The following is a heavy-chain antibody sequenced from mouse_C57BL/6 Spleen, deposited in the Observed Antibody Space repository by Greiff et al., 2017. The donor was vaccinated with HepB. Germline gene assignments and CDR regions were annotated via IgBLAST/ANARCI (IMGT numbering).Heavy chain of an antibody. CDR1: GFTFSSYG. Sequence: DVMLVESGGDLVKPGGSLKLSCAASGFTFSSYGMSWVRQTPDKRLEWVATISSGGSYTYYPDSVKGRFTISRDNAKNTLYLQMSSLKSEDTAMYYCARPIYDGYYVGAMDYWGQGTSVTVSS. CDR3: ARPIYDGYYVGAMDY. V-gene: IGHV5-6*02. J-gene: IGHJ4*01. D-gene: IGHD2-3*01. CDR2: ISSGGSYT.